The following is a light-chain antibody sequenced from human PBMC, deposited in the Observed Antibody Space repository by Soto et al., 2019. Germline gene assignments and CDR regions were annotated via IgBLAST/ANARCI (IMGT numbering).Light chain of an antibody. CDR2: DVS. J-gene: IGLJ1*01. Sequence: QSVLTQPRSVSGSPGQSVTISCTGTSSDVGGYNYVSWYQQHPGKAPKLMIYDVSKRPSGVPDRFSGSKSGNTASLTISGLQAEDGADYYCGSYAGSYTYVFGTGTKLTVL. CDR1: SSDVGGYNY. CDR3: GSYAGSYTYV. V-gene: IGLV2-11*01.